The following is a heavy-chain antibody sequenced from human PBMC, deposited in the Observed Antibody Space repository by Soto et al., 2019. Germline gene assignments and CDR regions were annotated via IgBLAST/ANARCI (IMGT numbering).Heavy chain of an antibody. V-gene: IGHV3-7*01. CDR1: GFTFSSYW. D-gene: IGHD3-10*01. CDR3: ASDPITVLLWFGVDY. Sequence: EVQLVESGGGLVQPGGSLRLSCAASGFTFSSYWMSWVRQAPGKGLAWVANIKQDGSEKYYMDPVKGRFTISRDNAKNSLYLQMNSLRAEDTAVYYCASDPITVLLWFGVDYWGQGTLVTVSS. J-gene: IGHJ4*02. CDR2: IKQDGSEK.